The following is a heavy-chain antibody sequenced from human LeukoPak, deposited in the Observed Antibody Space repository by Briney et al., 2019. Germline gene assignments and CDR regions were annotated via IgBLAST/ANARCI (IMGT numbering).Heavy chain of an antibody. V-gene: IGHV3-30*04. CDR3: ARDLEYYYYYYYMDV. CDR2: ISYDGSNK. CDR1: RLTFNGYE. J-gene: IGHJ6*03. Sequence: GGSLRLSCAASRLTFNGYEMNWVRQAPGKGLEWVAVISYDGSNKYYADSVKGRFTISRDNSKNTLYLQMNSLRAEDTAVYYCARDLEYYYYYYYMDVWGKGTTVTVSS.